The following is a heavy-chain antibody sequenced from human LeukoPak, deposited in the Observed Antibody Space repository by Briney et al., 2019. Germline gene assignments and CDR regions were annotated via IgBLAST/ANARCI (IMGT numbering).Heavy chain of an antibody. CDR2: IYPCDSDT. CDR3: VRPARDCSPGLCWFDP. V-gene: IGHV5-51*01. D-gene: IGHD2-15*01. Sequence: GESLKISCKGSEYTFTNYWIGWLRQMPGKDLEWMVIIYPCDSDTRYSPSFQGQVTISADTSITTAYLQLSSLTASDTAMSFCVRPARDCSPGLCWFDPWGQGTLVRVSS. CDR1: EYTFTNYW. J-gene: IGHJ5*02.